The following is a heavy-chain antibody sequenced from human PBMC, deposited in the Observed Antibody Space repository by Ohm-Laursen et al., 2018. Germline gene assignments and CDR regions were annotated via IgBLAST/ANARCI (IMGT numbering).Heavy chain of an antibody. D-gene: IGHD6-19*01. CDR3: AKDMGSSGWYDYYYYGMDV. V-gene: IGHV3-7*03. CDR2: IKQDGSEK. J-gene: IGHJ6*02. CDR1: GFTFSSYW. Sequence: SLRLSCSASGFTFSSYWMSWVRQAPGKGLEWVANIKQDGSEKYYVDSVKGRFTISRDNAKNSLYLQMNSLRAEDTALYYCAKDMGSSGWYDYYYYGMDVWGQGTTVTVSS.